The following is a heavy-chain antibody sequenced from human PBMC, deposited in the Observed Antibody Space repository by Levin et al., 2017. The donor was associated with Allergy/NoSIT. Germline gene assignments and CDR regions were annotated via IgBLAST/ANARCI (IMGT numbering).Heavy chain of an antibody. CDR1: GFTFGDYA. D-gene: IGHD2-2*01. CDR3: TRERDIVVVPAAY. V-gene: IGHV3-49*03. Sequence: GGSLRLSCTASGFTFGDYAMSWFRQAPGKGLEWVGFIRSKAYGGTTEYAASVKGRFTISRDDSKSIAYLQMNSLKTEDTAVYYCTRERDIVVVPAAYWGQGTLVTVSS. J-gene: IGHJ4*02. CDR2: IRSKAYGGTT.